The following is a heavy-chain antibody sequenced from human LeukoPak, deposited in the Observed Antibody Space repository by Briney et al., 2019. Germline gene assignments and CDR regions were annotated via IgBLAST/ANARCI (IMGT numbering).Heavy chain of an antibody. CDR1: GFNFGSHE. CDR3: AREIIPTPDTFDI. CDR2: IGGSGSPT. V-gene: IGHV3-48*03. D-gene: IGHD2-15*01. J-gene: IGHJ3*02. Sequence: GGSLRLSCVVSGFNFGSHELSWVRQAPGKGLEWVSDIGGSGSPTHHADAVRGRFTFSRDNDKNPLYLQLNNGRAEETAVYYCAREIIPTPDTFDIWGQGTVVTVSS.